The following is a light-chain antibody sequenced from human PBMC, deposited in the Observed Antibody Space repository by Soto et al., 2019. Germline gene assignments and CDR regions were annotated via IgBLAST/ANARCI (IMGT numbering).Light chain of an antibody. Sequence: QSALTQPASVSGSPGQSITISCTGTTSDVGSYNLVSWYKQHPGKAPKLMIYEGSKRPSGVSNRFSGSKSGNTASLTISGLQAEDEADYYCCSYAGSHVVFGGGTKVTVL. CDR2: EGS. CDR1: TSDVGSYNL. V-gene: IGLV2-23*01. CDR3: CSYAGSHVV. J-gene: IGLJ2*01.